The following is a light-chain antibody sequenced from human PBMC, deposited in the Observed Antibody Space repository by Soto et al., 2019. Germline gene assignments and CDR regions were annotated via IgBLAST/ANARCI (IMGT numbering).Light chain of an antibody. CDR3: QSYDSSLSGYV. CDR1: SSKFGAGYD. CDR2: DST. J-gene: IGLJ1*01. V-gene: IGLV1-40*01. Sequence: QSLLAQPPPVSGAPGPRVTPPCTRSSSKFGAGYDVHWYQQLPGASPKLLIYDSTNRPSGVPDRFSGSKSGTSASLAITGLQAEDEADYYCQSYDSSLSGYVFGTGTKVTVL.